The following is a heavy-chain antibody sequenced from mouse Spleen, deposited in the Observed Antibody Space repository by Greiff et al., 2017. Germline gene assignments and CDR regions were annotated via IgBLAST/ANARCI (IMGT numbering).Heavy chain of an antibody. D-gene: IGHD1-1*01. V-gene: IGHV14-2*01. CDR3: ARWYYGSSYDWYFDV. J-gene: IGHJ1*01. Sequence: EVQLVESGAELVKPGASVKLSCTASGFNIKDYYMHWVKQRTEQGLEWIGRIDPEDGETKYAPKFQGKATITADTSSNTAYLQLSSLTSEDTAVYYCARWYYGSSYDWYFDVWGAGTTVTVSS. CDR2: IDPEDGET. CDR1: GFNIKDYY.